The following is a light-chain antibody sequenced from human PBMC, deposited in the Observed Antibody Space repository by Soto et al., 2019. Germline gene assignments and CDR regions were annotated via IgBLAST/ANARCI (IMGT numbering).Light chain of an antibody. CDR1: SSDPATYNL. V-gene: IGLV2-23*02. CDR2: EVA. CDR3: CSRL. J-gene: IGLJ2*01. Sequence: QSALTQPASVSGSPGQSITISCTGTSSDPATYNLVSWYQQHPGKAPQLIIYEVAKRPSGVPARFSGSQSGDTASLTISGLQAEDEADYYCCSRLFGVGTKVTVL.